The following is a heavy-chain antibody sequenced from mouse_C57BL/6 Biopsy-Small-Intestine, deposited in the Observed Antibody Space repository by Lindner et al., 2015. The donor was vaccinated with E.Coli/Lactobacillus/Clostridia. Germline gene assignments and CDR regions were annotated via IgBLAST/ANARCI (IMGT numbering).Heavy chain of an antibody. CDR2: INTNTGNP. D-gene: IGHD1-1*01. CDR3: ARDRSDCSTTSCYIDY. CDR1: GYTFTYYA. J-gene: IGHJ4*01. Sequence: VKVSCKASGYTFTYYAMNWVRQVPGQGLEWMGWINTNTGNPTYAQGFTGRFVFSLDTSVNTAYLQITSLKAEDTAVYYCARDRSDCSTTSCYIDYWGQGTLVTASS. V-gene: IGHV9-3*02.